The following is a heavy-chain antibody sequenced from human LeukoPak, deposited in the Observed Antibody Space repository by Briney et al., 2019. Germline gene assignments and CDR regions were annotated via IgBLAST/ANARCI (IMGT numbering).Heavy chain of an antibody. V-gene: IGHV4-38-2*02. D-gene: IGHD2-2*01. J-gene: IGHJ5*02. CDR3: ARDLKVPAAIFSNWFDP. Sequence: SETLSLTCTVSGYSISSGYYWGWIRQPPGKGLEWIGSIYHSGSTYYNPSLKSRVTISVDTSKNQFSLKLSSVTAADTAVYHCARDLKVPAAIFSNWFDPWGQGTLVTVSS. CDR2: IYHSGST. CDR1: GYSISSGYY.